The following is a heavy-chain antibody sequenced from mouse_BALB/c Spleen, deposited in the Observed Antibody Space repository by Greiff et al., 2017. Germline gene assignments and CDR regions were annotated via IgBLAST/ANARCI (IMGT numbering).Heavy chain of an antibody. Sequence: VKLMESGAELMKPGASVKISCKATGYTFSSYWIEWVKQRPGHGLEWIGEILPGSGSTNYNEKFKGKATFTADTSSNTAYMQLSSLTSEDSAVYYCARGNYGSSYDYAMDYWGQGTSVTVSS. V-gene: IGHV1-9*01. CDR3: ARGNYGSSYDYAMDY. J-gene: IGHJ4*01. D-gene: IGHD1-1*01. CDR2: ILPGSGST. CDR1: GYTFSSYW.